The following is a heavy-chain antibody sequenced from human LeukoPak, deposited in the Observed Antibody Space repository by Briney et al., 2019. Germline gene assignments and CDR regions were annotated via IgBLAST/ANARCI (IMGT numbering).Heavy chain of an antibody. Sequence: SETLSLTCTVSGASFSNDYWSWVRQAPGKGLEWIGYIYHNGRTNYSPSLKSRITMSIDTSQNQFSLKLTSVTAADTAVYYCARASEGIGYFDTXGRGSXXXVXS. J-gene: IGHJ4*02. CDR3: ARASEGIGYFDT. D-gene: IGHD3-3*01. CDR1: GASFSNDY. CDR2: IYHNGRT. V-gene: IGHV4-59*01.